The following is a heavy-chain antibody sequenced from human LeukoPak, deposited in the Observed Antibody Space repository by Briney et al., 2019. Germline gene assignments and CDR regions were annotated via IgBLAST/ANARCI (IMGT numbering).Heavy chain of an antibody. CDR1: GYTFTNYG. Sequence: ASVKVSCKASGYTFTNYGVTWVRLAPGQGPEWLGWNSGYSGDTYYAQKFQGRVTMTTETSTSTAYMELRSLQPDDTAVYYCAKGRGSVSYYFDCWGQGTLVTVSS. D-gene: IGHD5/OR15-5a*01. CDR2: NSGYSGDT. CDR3: AKGRGSVSYYFDC. J-gene: IGHJ4*02. V-gene: IGHV1-18*01.